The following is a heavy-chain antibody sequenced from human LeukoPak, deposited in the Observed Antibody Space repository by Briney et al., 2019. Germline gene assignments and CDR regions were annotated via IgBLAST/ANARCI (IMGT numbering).Heavy chain of an antibody. CDR2: IIPIFGTA. D-gene: IGHD2-15*01. CDR3: ARGSDRGISYYYYMDV. J-gene: IGHJ6*03. Sequence: SVKVSCKASGGTFSSYAISWVRQAPGQGLEWMGGIIPIFGTANYAQKFQGRVTITADESTSTAYMELSSLRSEDTAVYYCARGSDRGISYYYYMDVWGKGTTVTVSS. V-gene: IGHV1-69*13. CDR1: GGTFSSYA.